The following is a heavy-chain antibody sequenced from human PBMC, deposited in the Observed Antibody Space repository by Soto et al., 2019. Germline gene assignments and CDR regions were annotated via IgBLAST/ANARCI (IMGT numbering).Heavy chain of an antibody. CDR1: GGSISSGGYY. V-gene: IGHV4-39*01. CDR2: IFYSGST. CDR3: ARHLTYCSDGSCYSDFPYYGMDV. D-gene: IGHD2-15*01. Sequence: PSETLSLTCTVSGGSISSGGYYWGWIRQPPGKGLEWIGSIFYSGSTYYNPSLKSRVTISVDTSKNQFSLKLSSVTAADTAVYYCARHLTYCSDGSCYSDFPYYGMDVWGQGTTVTVSS. J-gene: IGHJ6*02.